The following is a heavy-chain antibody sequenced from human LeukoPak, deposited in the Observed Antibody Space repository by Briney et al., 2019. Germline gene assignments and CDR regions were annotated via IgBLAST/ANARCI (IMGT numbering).Heavy chain of an antibody. V-gene: IGHV4-34*01. J-gene: IGHJ4*02. CDR2: INHSGST. D-gene: IGHD6-13*01. CDR1: GGSFSGYY. CDR3: ARGPVYSSSWYDY. Sequence: SETLSLTCAVYGGSFSGYYWSWIRQPPGKGLDWIGEINHSGSTNCNPSLKSRVTISVDTSKNQFSLKLSSVTAADTAVYYCARGPVYSSSWYDYWGQGTLVTVSS.